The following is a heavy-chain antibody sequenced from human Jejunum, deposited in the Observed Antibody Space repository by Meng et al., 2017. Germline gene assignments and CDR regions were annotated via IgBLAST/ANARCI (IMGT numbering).Heavy chain of an antibody. CDR3: ARDSMGSLDY. D-gene: IGHD1-26*01. Sequence: QGHLQGSGPGLLRHSQTLSLSSTFSGVSVGRAGYQWGWIRQPPGRGLEWIGYANTNYNPSLKRRVTISFDTSRNLFSLSLTSVTAADTAVYYCARDSMGSLDYWGQGILVTVSS. CDR2: ANT. J-gene: IGHJ4*02. CDR1: GVSVGRAGYQ. V-gene: IGHV4-61*08.